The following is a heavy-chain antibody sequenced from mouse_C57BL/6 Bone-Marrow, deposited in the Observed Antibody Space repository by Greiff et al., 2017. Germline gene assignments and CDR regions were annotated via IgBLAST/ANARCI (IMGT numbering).Heavy chain of an antibody. D-gene: IGHD2-4*01. CDR2: IYPNNGGN. Sequence: EVQLQQSGPELVKPGASVKMSCKASGYKFTDYYMHWVKQSHGKSLEWIGYIYPNNGGNGYNQKFKGKATLTVDKSYSTAYLELRSMTSEDSAVYYYARFYYDSRRGDMDYWGQGTSVTVSS. CDR3: ARFYYDSRRGDMDY. CDR1: GYKFTDYY. V-gene: IGHV1-34*01. J-gene: IGHJ4*01.